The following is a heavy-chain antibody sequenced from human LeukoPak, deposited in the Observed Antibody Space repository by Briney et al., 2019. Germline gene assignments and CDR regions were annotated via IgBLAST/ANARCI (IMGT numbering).Heavy chain of an antibody. Sequence: SETLSLTCTVSGGSISSYYWTWIRQFAGKGLEWIGHIYATGSTNYNPSLKSRVTMSVDTSKNQFSLQLNSVTAEDTAVYYCAKACSYGGSCYSFDYGAREPRVTVPS. V-gene: IGHV4-4*07. CDR2: IYATGST. CDR3: AKACSYGGSCYSFDY. J-gene: IGHJ4*02. D-gene: IGHD2-15*01. CDR1: GGSISSYY.